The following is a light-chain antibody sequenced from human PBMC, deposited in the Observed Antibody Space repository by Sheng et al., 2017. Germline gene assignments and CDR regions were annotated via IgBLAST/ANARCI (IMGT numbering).Light chain of an antibody. V-gene: IGKV1-13*02. J-gene: IGKJ4*01. CDR3: QRLNTYPLT. CDR1: QDISSA. Sequence: IQMTQSPSSLSASVGDRVTITCRASQDISSALTWYQQKPGKAPKLLIYGASNLESGVPSRFSGTGSGTEFTLTISSLQPDDFATYYCQRLNTYPLTFGGGTEGGDQT. CDR2: GAS.